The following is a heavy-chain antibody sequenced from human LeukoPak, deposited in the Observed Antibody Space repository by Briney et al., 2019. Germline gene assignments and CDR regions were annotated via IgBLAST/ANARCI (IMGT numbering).Heavy chain of an antibody. CDR3: ARQWSGSWYYFDY. J-gene: IGHJ4*02. CDR1: GYSFTTSW. Sequence: GESLKISRKGSGYSFTTSWIGWVRQMPGKGLEWMGIIYPGDSDTRYNPSVQGQVTISADKSISTAYLQWSSLKASDTAMYYCARQWSGSWYYFDYWGQGTLVTVSS. D-gene: IGHD6-13*01. V-gene: IGHV5-51*01. CDR2: IYPGDSDT.